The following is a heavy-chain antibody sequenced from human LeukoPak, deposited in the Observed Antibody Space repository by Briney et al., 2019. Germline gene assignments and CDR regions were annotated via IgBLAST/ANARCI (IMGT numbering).Heavy chain of an antibody. J-gene: IGHJ3*02. CDR3: AGAGVKGAIDAFDI. D-gene: IGHD1-26*01. CDR2: INPSGGST. CDR1: GYTFTGYY. V-gene: IGHV1-46*01. Sequence: GASVKVSCKASGYTFTGYYMHWVRQAPGQGLEWMGIINPSGGSTTYAQKFQGRVTMTRDTSTSTVYMELSSLRSEDMAVYHCAGAGVKGAIDAFDIWGQGTMVTVSS.